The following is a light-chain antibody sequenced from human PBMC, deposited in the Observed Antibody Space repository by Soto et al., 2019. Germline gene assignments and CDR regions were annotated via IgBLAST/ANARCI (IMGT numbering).Light chain of an antibody. Sequence: DIQMTQSPSSLSASVGDRVTITCRASQSISSYLNWYQQKPGKAPKLLIYAASSLQSGVPSRFSGSGSGTEFTLTISSLQPEDFAPYYCQQSYSTPPTFGHGTKVEIK. CDR1: QSISSY. J-gene: IGKJ1*01. CDR3: QQSYSTPPT. V-gene: IGKV1-39*01. CDR2: AAS.